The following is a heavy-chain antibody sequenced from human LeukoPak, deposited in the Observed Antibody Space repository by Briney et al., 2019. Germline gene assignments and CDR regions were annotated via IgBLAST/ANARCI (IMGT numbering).Heavy chain of an antibody. CDR3: ARDGFGVVVVAANDAFDI. Sequence: SETLSLTCTISGGSISSSSYYWGWIRQPPGKGLEWIGSIYYSGSTYYNPSLKSRVTISVDTSKNQFSLKLSSVTAADTAVYYCARDGFGVVVVAANDAFDIWGQGTMVTVSS. V-gene: IGHV4-39*07. D-gene: IGHD2-15*01. J-gene: IGHJ3*02. CDR2: IYYSGST. CDR1: GGSISSSSYY.